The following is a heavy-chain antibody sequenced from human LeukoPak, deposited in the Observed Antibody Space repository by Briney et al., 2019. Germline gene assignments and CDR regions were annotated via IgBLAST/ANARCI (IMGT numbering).Heavy chain of an antibody. CDR3: ARVGPGAFDI. Sequence: SETLSLTCTVSGGSVSNGYYYWSWIRQPSGKGLEWIGYIFHSGSINNNPSLKSRVTISVDTSKNQFSLKLSSVTAADTAVYYCARVGPGAFDIWGQGTMVTVSS. J-gene: IGHJ3*02. CDR1: GGSVSNGYYY. CDR2: IFHSGSI. V-gene: IGHV4-61*01.